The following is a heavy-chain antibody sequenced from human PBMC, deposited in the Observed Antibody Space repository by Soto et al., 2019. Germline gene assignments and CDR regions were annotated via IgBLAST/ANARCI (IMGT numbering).Heavy chain of an antibody. Sequence: GGSLRTSCAASGFTFSSYSMNWVRQAPGKGLEWVSSISSSSSYIYYADSVKGRFTISRDNAKNSLYLQMNSLRAEDTAVYYCARDLWGAARRRDNWFDPWGQGTLVTVSS. D-gene: IGHD6-6*01. V-gene: IGHV3-21*01. CDR2: ISSSSSYI. CDR1: GFTFSSYS. J-gene: IGHJ5*02. CDR3: ARDLWGAARRRDNWFDP.